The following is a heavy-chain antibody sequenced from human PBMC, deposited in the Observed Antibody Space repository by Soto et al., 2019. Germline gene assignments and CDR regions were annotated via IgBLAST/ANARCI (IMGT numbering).Heavy chain of an antibody. CDR1: GGSISSYY. CDR2: IYYSGTT. Sequence: SETLSLTCTVSGGSISSYYWSWIRQPPGKGLEWIGYIYYSGTTSYNPSLKSRVTISVDRSKNQFPLKLSSVTAADTAVYYCARHFSVDYFDYWGQGALVTVSS. CDR3: ARHFSVDYFDY. V-gene: IGHV4-59*08. J-gene: IGHJ4*02.